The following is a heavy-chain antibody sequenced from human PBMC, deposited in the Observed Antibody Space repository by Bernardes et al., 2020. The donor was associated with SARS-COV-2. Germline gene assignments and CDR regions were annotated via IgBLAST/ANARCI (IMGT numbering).Heavy chain of an antibody. CDR1: GFTFSTYW. Sequence: SLRLSCAASGFTFSTYWMHWVRQAPGKGLLWVSRITTDGSGTDYAESVKGRFTISRDNVKNTLFLQMNSLRGEDTAVYYCVRDWHSVGDYWGQGTLVTVSS. J-gene: IGHJ4*02. CDR3: VRDWHSVGDY. D-gene: IGHD1-26*01. V-gene: IGHV3-74*01. CDR2: ITTDGSGT.